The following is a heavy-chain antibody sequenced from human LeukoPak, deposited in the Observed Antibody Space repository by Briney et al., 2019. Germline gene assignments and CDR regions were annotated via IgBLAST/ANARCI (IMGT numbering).Heavy chain of an antibody. J-gene: IGHJ4*02. CDR3: AKGSSWGDY. Sequence: PGGSLRLSCAASGFTFSNYAMSWVRPAPGKGLEWVSAISASGSSTYCADAVKGRFTISRDNSKNTLYLQMNSLRAEDTAVYYCAKGSSWGDYWGQGTLVTVSS. CDR1: GFTFSNYA. CDR2: ISASGSST. D-gene: IGHD6-13*01. V-gene: IGHV3-23*01.